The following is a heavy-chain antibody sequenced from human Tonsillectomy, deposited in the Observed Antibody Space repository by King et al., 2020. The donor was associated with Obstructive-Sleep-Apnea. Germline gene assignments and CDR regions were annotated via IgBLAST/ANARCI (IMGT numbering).Heavy chain of an antibody. D-gene: IGHD3-10*01. V-gene: IGHV3-9*01. Sequence: VQLVESGGGLVQPGRSLRLSCAASGFTFDDYDMHWVRQAPGKGLEWVSGISWNSGGIGDAATVKGRFTISRDNAKNSLYLQMNSLRAEDTALYYCAKDKGPYIYGSGIGFDPWGQGTLVTVSS. CDR3: AKDKGPYIYGSGIGFDP. CDR2: ISWNSGGI. J-gene: IGHJ5*02. CDR1: GFTFDDYD.